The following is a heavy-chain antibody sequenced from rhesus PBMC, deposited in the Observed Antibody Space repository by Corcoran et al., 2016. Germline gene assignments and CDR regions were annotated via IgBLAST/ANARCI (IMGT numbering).Heavy chain of an antibody. Sequence: QVQLQESGPGLVKPSETLSLTCAVSGGPISDDYYWSGIRKPPGKGLEWIGYIYGGGGGTNYNPSLKNRVTISMDTSKNQFSLKLNSVTAADTAIYYCSREAGTIFDYWGQGVLVTVSS. CDR3: SREAGTIFDY. V-gene: IGHV4-106*01. CDR1: GGPISDDYY. J-gene: IGHJ4*01. D-gene: IGHD1-20*01. CDR2: IYGGGGGT.